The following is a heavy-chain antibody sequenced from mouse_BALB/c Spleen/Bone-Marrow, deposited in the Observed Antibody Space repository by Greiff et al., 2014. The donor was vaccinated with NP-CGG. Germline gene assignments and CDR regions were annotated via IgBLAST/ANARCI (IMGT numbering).Heavy chain of an antibody. CDR1: GYKIKGNW. CDR3: ARIYDGAYVAY. CDR2: IDPYDSET. J-gene: IGHJ2*01. Sequence: VQLQQSGAELVRPGASVKLSCKASGYKIKGNWMNWIKQRPEQGLEWIGRIDPYDSETHYNLKFKDKAILTVDKSSSTAYMHLTSLTSEDTAVYDCARIYDGAYVAYWGQGTPLTVSS. V-gene: IGHV1-52*01. D-gene: IGHD2-3*01.